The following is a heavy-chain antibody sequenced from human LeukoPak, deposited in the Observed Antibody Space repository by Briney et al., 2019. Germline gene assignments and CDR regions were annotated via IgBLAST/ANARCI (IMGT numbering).Heavy chain of an antibody. D-gene: IGHD1-1*01. J-gene: IGHJ4*02. CDR2: IKQDGSEK. CDR3: ASGLEGY. CDR1: GFTFSDHW. Sequence: PGGSLRLSCAASGFTFSDHWMSWVRQAPGKGLEWVANIKQDGSEKYYVDSVKGRFTISRDNAKNSLYLQMNSLRAEDTAVYYCASGLEGYWGQGTLVTVSS. V-gene: IGHV3-7*01.